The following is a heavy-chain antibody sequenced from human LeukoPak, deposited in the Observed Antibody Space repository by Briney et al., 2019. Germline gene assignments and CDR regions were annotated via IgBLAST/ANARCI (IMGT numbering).Heavy chain of an antibody. CDR3: ARLTKFLTTYFPTP. V-gene: IGHV4-59*08. J-gene: IGHJ5*02. D-gene: IGHD3-9*01. Sequence: SETLSLTCAVPDDSFSSHYWTWIRQPPGKGLEWIGYMSYIGSTNYHPTLKSRATISIHTSKNQFSLKLIPLTASDTAVSYCARLTKFLTTYFPTPWGHGTLVTVSS. CDR2: MSYIGST. CDR1: DDSFSSHY.